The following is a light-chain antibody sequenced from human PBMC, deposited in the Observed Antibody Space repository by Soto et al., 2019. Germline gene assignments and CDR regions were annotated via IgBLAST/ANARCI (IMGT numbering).Light chain of an antibody. CDR1: QSISTW. V-gene: IGKV1-5*03. CDR3: QQYNTYSWT. Sequence: DIQMTQSRSTLSASVGCRFTITCRASQSISTWLAWYQQKPGKGPTLLIYKASRLESGVPSRFSGSGYGTEFDLTISSLQTADFATYYCQQYNTYSWTFGQGTKVDIK. CDR2: KAS. J-gene: IGKJ1*01.